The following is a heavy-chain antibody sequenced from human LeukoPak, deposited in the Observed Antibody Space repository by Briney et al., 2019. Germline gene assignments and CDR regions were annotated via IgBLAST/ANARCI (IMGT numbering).Heavy chain of an antibody. CDR2: IYYSGST. CDR3: ARNRNVLLWFGELFGQRGGRAFDI. Sequence: SETLSLTCTVSGGSISSSSYYWGWIRQPPGKGLEWIGSIYYSGSTYYNPSLKSRVTISVDTSKNQFSLKLSSVTAADTAVYYCARNRNVLLWFGELFGQRGGRAFDIWGQGTMVTVSS. V-gene: IGHV4-39*07. J-gene: IGHJ3*02. CDR1: GGSISSSSYY. D-gene: IGHD3-10*01.